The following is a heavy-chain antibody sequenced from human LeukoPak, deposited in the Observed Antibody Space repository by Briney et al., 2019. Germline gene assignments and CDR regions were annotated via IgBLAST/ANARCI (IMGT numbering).Heavy chain of an antibody. CDR1: GGSICSFY. J-gene: IGHJ5*02. CDR2: IYYSGST. V-gene: IGHV4-59*08. CDR3: ARGPEGVLLWFGEQKNHGFDP. Sequence: PSETLSFTCTVSGGSICSFYWSWLRQPPGKGLEWFGYIYYSGSTNYNPSLKSRVTISVDTSKNQFSLKLSSVTAADTAVYYCARGPEGVLLWFGEQKNHGFDPWGQGTLVTVSS. D-gene: IGHD3-10*01.